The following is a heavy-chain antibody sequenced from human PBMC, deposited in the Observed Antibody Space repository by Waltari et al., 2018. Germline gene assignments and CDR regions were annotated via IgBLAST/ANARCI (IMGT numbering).Heavy chain of an antibody. D-gene: IGHD6-13*01. CDR3: ARARYSSSWYYFDY. CDR2: INAGNGNT. J-gene: IGHJ4*02. CDR1: GYTFTSYA. Sequence: QVQLVQSGAEVKKPGASVKVSCKASGYTFTSYAMHWVRQAPGQRLEWMGWINAGNGNTKYSQEFQGRVTITRDTSASTAYMELSSLRSEDMAVYYCARARYSSSWYYFDYWGQGTLVTVSS. V-gene: IGHV1-3*03.